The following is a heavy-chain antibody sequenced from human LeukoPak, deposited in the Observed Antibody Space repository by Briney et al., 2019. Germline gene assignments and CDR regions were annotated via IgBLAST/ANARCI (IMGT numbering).Heavy chain of an antibody. V-gene: IGHV4-30-2*01. Sequence: SETLSLTCAVSGGSISSGGYSWSWIRQLPGKGLEWIGYIYHSGSTYYNPSLKSRVTITVDRSKNQFSLKLSSVTAADTAVYYCALVRGGEGWLDPWGQGTLVTVSS. CDR3: ALVRGGEGWLDP. CDR1: GGSISSGGYS. J-gene: IGHJ5*02. D-gene: IGHD3-10*01. CDR2: IYHSGST.